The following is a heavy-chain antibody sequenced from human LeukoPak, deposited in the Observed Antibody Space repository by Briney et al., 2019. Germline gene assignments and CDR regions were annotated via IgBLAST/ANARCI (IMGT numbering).Heavy chain of an antibody. CDR3: ARGLYYGRSKRYYMDV. D-gene: IGHD3-10*01. V-gene: IGHV4-38-2*02. CDR2: INHSGST. CDR1: GYSISSGYY. Sequence: PSETLSLTCTVSGYSISSGYYWSWIRQPPGKGLEWIGEINHSGSTNYNPSLKSRVTISVDTSKNQFSLKLSSVTAADTAVYYCARGLYYGRSKRYYMDVWGKGTTVTISS. J-gene: IGHJ6*03.